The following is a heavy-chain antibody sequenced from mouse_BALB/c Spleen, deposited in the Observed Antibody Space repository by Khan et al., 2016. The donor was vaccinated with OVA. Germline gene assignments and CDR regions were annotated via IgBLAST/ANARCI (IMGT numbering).Heavy chain of an antibody. J-gene: IGHJ2*01. CDR2: INPTSGYT. CDR3: TRDRIDY. CDR1: GYTFTTYW. Sequence: QIQLVQSGAERAKPGASVKMSCKASGYTFTTYWMHWVKQRPGQGLEWIGYINPTSGYTDYNEKLKDRATLSADKSSSTAYMQLSSLTSEDSAVYYCTRDRIDYWGQGTTLTVSS. V-gene: IGHV1-7*01.